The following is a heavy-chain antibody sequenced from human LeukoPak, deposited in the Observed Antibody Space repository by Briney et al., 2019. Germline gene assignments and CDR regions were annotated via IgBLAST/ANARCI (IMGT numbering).Heavy chain of an antibody. CDR2: ISYDGSNK. CDR1: GFTFSSYG. D-gene: IGHD6-19*01. CDR3: AKIAVAGSYGKDV. V-gene: IGHV3-30*18. Sequence: QPGRSLRLSCAASGFTFSSYGMHWVRQAPGKGLEWVAVISYDGSNKYYADSVKGRFTISRDNSKNTLYLQMNSLRAEDTAVYYCAKIAVAGSYGKDVWGQGTTVTVSS. J-gene: IGHJ6*02.